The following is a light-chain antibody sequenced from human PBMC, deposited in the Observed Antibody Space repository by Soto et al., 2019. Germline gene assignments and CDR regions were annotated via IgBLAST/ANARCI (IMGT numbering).Light chain of an antibody. Sequence: QSVLTQPASVSGSPGQSITISCTGTSSDVGAYNHVAWYQQHPGKAPKFMIYEVSNRPSGVSNRFSGSKSGNTAPLTISGLQAEDEADYYCISYTGSSTSYVFGTGTKVTVL. V-gene: IGLV2-14*01. CDR1: SSDVGAYNH. J-gene: IGLJ1*01. CDR2: EVS. CDR3: ISYTGSSTSYV.